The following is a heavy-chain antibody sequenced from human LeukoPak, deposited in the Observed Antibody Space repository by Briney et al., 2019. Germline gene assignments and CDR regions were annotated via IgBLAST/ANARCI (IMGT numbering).Heavy chain of an antibody. V-gene: IGHV1-2*04. Sequence: GASVKVSCKASGYTFTGYYMHWVRHAPGQGLEWMGWITPNSGGTNYAQKFPGWVTMTRDTSISTAYMELSRLRSDDTAVYYCARGPYYDFLTGHPYYFDYWGQGTLVTVSS. D-gene: IGHD3-9*01. CDR3: ARGPYYDFLTGHPYYFDY. CDR2: ITPNSGGT. J-gene: IGHJ4*02. CDR1: GYTFTGYY.